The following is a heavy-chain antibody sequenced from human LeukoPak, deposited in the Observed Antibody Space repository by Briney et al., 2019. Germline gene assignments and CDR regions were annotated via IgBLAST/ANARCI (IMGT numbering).Heavy chain of an antibody. J-gene: IGHJ4*02. CDR3: AKDRLLNCRGDCYIFDY. Sequence: GGSLRLSCAASGFTFSSYEMNWVRQTPGKGLEWVSSISGSGDSTFYADSVKGRFSISRDNSKNTLYLQVNGLRTEDTAVYYCAKDRLLNCRGDCYIFDYWGQGTVVTVSS. V-gene: IGHV3-23*01. D-gene: IGHD2-21*02. CDR1: GFTFSSYE. CDR2: ISGSGDST.